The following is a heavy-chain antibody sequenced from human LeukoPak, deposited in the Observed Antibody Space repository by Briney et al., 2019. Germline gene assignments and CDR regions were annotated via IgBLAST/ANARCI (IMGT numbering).Heavy chain of an antibody. Sequence: PGGSLRLSCVASRFTFNTYAVNWVRQAPGKGLEWVSAISSNGDFTYYADSVRGRFTISRDNSKNTVFLQMNSLRADDTAVYYCATVKRDCSGGTCYSYDYWAQGTLVTVSS. J-gene: IGHJ4*02. D-gene: IGHD2-15*01. CDR1: RFTFNTYA. V-gene: IGHV3-23*01. CDR3: ATVKRDCSGGTCYSYDY. CDR2: ISSNGDFT.